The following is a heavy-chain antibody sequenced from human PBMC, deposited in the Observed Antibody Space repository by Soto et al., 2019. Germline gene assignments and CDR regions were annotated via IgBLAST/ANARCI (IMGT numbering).Heavy chain of an antibody. D-gene: IGHD2-21*01. CDR1: GYTFTSYA. CDR3: ARGGEPIDY. CDR2: INAGNGST. Sequence: QVQLVQSGAEEKKPGASVKVSCKASGYTFTSYAMHWVRQAPGQRLEWMGWINAGNGSTKYSQKFQGRVTITRDTSASTAYMELSSLRSEDAAVYYCARGGEPIDYWGQGTLVTVSS. J-gene: IGHJ4*02. V-gene: IGHV1-3*05.